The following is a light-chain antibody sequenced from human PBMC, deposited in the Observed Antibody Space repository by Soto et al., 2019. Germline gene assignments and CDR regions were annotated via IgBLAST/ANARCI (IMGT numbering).Light chain of an antibody. J-gene: IGKJ1*01. CDR2: DAS. CDR3: QQYNSYSRT. V-gene: IGKV1-5*01. Sequence: DIQMTQSPSTLSASVGDRVTITCRASQSISGWLAWYQQKPGKAPKLLISDASSLGSGVPSRFSGSGSGTEFTLTINSLQPDDFATYFCQQYNSYSRTFGQGTKVDIK. CDR1: QSISGW.